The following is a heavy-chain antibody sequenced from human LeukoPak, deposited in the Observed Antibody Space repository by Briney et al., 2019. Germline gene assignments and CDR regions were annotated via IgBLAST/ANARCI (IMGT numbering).Heavy chain of an antibody. CDR1: GYTFTGYY. D-gene: IGHD5-18*01. CDR3: ARGLDEGKWAMAPIFTYDY. V-gene: IGHV1-2*02. J-gene: IGHJ4*02. CDR2: INPNSGGT. Sequence: ASVKVSCKASGYTFTGYYMHWVRQAPGQGLEWMGWINPNSGGTNYAQKFQGRVTMTKDTSISTAYMELSRLRSDDTAVYYCARGLDEGKWAMAPIFTYDYWGQGTLVTVSS.